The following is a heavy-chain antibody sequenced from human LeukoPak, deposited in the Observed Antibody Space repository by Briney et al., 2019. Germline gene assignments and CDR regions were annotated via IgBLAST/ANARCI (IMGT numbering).Heavy chain of an antibody. CDR2: ISAGGSGT. Sequence: GGSLRLSCAVSGFTFSSYSMNWVRQAPGKGLEWVSSISAGGSGTYFADSVKGRFRISRDNSKSTLFLQMNSLRVEDTAIYYCATLSSGGSGSYHHYWGQGTLVTVSS. CDR1: GFTFSSYS. D-gene: IGHD3-10*01. CDR3: ATLSSGGSGSYHHY. V-gene: IGHV3-21*04. J-gene: IGHJ4*02.